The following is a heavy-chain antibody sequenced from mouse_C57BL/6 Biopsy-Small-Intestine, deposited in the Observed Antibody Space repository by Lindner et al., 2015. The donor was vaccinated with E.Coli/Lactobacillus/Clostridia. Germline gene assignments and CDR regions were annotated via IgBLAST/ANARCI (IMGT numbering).Heavy chain of an antibody. CDR3: VRSPTSGELNNDEGACNE. CDR1: GYNFTYRY. CDR2: ITIYNGNK. V-gene: IGHV1-84*02. J-gene: IGHJ4*01. D-gene: IGHD2-13*01. Sequence: SVKVSCKASGYNFTYRYLHWVRQAPGQALEWMGWITIYNGNKNYAQKFRGRLSITRESSLSTVYMELSSLKSEDTAMYFCVRSPTSGELNNDEGACNEWGQGTLVTVSS.